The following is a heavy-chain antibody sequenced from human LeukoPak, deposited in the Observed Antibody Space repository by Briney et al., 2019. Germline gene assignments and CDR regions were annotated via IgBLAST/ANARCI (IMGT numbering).Heavy chain of an antibody. CDR2: IYYSGST. Sequence: SETLSLTCTVSGGSISSSSYYWGWIRQPPGKGLEWIGSIYYSGSTYYNPSLKSRVTISVDTSKNQFSLKLSSVTAADTAVYYCARHSTLGYFDYWGQGTLVTVSS. CDR3: ARHSTLGYFDY. D-gene: IGHD3-16*01. CDR1: GGSISSSSYY. V-gene: IGHV4-39*01. J-gene: IGHJ4*02.